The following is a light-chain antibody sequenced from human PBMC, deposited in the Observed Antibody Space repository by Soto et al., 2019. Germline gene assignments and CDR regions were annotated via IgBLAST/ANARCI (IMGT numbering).Light chain of an antibody. CDR1: SSDVGGYNY. V-gene: IGLV2-14*01. J-gene: IGLJ1*01. Sequence: QSALTQPASVSGSPGQSNTISCTGTSSDVGGYNYVSWYQQHPGKAPQLMIYEVSKRPSGVSNRFSGSKSDNTASLTISGLQAQDDADYYCSTYTSFSTDVFGTGTSVTV. CDR3: STYTSFSTDV. CDR2: EVS.